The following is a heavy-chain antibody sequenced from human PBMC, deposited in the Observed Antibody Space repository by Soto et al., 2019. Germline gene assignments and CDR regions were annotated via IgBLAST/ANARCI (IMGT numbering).Heavy chain of an antibody. D-gene: IGHD1-7*01. CDR1: GFTFSSYG. J-gene: IGHJ5*02. CDR3: ARDRGGQRELRYETWFDP. V-gene: IGHV3-33*01. Sequence: GGSLRLSCAASGFTFSSYGMHWVRQAPGKGLEWVAVIWYDGSNKYYADSVKGRFTISRDNSKNTLYLQMNSLRAEDTAVLYCARDRGGQRELRYETWFDPWGQGPLVTVFS. CDR2: IWYDGSNK.